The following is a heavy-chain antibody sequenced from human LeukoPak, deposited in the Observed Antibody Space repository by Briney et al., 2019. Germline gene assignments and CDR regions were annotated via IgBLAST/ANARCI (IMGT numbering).Heavy chain of an antibody. Sequence: GGSLRLSCAASGFTFSSYWMSWVRQAPGKGLEWVANIKQDGSEKYYVDSVKSRFTISRDNAKNSLYLQMNSLRAEDTAVYYCARNHGGSYEADWYFDLWGRGTLVTVSS. CDR1: GFTFSSYW. D-gene: IGHD1-26*01. J-gene: IGHJ2*01. V-gene: IGHV3-7*01. CDR2: IKQDGSEK. CDR3: ARNHGGSYEADWYFDL.